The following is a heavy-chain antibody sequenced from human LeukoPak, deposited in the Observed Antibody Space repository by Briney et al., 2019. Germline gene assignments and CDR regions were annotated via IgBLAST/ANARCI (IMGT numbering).Heavy chain of an antibody. J-gene: IGHJ4*02. D-gene: IGHD6-13*01. V-gene: IGHV3-23*01. CDR2: ISGSGVST. Sequence: PGGSLRLSCAASGFTFSSYAMSWVRQAPGKGLEWVSSISGSGVSTYYADSVKGRFTISRDSSKNTLYLQMNSLRAEDTALYYCAKVLEAAGIDYWGQGALVTVSS. CDR3: AKVLEAAGIDY. CDR1: GFTFSSYA.